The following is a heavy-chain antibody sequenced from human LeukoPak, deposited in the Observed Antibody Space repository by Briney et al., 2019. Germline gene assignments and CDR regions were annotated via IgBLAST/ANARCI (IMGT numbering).Heavy chain of an antibody. CDR2: IHPGDSDT. J-gene: IGHJ6*02. CDR1: GYSFTSYW. V-gene: IGHV5-51*01. CDR3: ARRGRGYSGYVPYGMDV. D-gene: IGHD5-12*01. Sequence: GESLKISCKGSGYSFTSYWIGWVRQMPGKGLEWMGIIHPGDSDTRYSPSFQGQVTISADKSISTAYLQWSSLKASDTAMYYCARRGRGYSGYVPYGMDVWGQGTTVTVSS.